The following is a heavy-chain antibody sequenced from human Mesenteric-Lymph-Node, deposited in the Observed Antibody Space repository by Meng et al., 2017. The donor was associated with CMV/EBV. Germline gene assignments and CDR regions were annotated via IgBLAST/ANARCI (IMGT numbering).Heavy chain of an antibody. J-gene: IGHJ4*02. V-gene: IGHV3-30*02. Sequence: GESLKISCAASGFTFSTYDMHWVRQAPGKGLEWVAFIYYDGSNKYYVDSVKGRFTISRDNSKNTLYLQMNSLRAEDTAVYYCAKDVYSSGIDYWGQGTLVTVSS. D-gene: IGHD6-19*01. CDR1: GFTFSTYD. CDR2: IYYDGSNK. CDR3: AKDVYSSGIDY.